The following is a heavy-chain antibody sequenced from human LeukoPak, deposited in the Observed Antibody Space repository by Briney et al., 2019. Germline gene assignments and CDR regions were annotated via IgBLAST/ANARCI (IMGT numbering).Heavy chain of an antibody. CDR2: INHSGST. D-gene: IGHD6-13*01. CDR3: ARGRRQLVRSWGY. V-gene: IGHV4-39*07. Sequence: SETLSLTCTVSGGSISSSSYYRGWIRQPPGKGLEWIGEINHSGSTNYNPSLKSRVTISVDTSKNQFSLKLTSVTAADTAVYYCARGRRQLVRSWGYWGQGTLVTVSS. J-gene: IGHJ4*02. CDR1: GGSISSSSYY.